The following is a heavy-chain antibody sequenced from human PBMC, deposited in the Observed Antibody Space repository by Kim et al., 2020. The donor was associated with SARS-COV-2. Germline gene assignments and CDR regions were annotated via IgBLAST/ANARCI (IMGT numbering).Heavy chain of an antibody. D-gene: IGHD4-17*01. Sequence: YAQKFPGRVTITSDESTSTAYMEVRSLRSEDTAVYYCARALNGDYGLVDYWGQGTLVTVSS. J-gene: IGHJ4*02. CDR3: ARALNGDYGLVDY. V-gene: IGHV1-69*01.